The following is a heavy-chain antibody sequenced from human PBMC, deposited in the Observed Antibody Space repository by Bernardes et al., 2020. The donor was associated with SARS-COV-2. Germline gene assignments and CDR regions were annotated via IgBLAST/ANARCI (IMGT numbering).Heavy chain of an antibody. CDR3: ARGARRVAVAHY. J-gene: IGHJ4*02. Sequence: SETLSLTCTFSGGSISSYYWSWIRQPPGKGLEWIGYIYYSGSTNYNPSLKSRVTISVDTSKNQFSLKLSSVTAADTAVYYCARGARRVAVAHYWGQGTLVTVSS. CDR2: IYYSGST. V-gene: IGHV4-59*01. D-gene: IGHD6-19*01. CDR1: GGSISSYY.